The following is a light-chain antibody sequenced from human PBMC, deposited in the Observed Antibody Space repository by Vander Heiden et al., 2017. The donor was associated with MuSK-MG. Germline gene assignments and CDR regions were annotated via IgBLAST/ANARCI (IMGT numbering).Light chain of an antibody. Sequence: DIQFTQSTSSLSASVGDRVTITCRASQSISSYLNWYQQKPGKAPKLLIYAASSLQSGVPSRFSGSGSGTDFTLTISSLQPEDFATYYCQQSNSTPRTFGQGTKVEIK. J-gene: IGKJ1*01. V-gene: IGKV1-39*01. CDR2: AAS. CDR1: QSISSY. CDR3: QQSNSTPRT.